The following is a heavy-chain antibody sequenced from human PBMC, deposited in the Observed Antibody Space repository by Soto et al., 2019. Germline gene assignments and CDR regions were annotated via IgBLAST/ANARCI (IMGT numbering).Heavy chain of an antibody. D-gene: IGHD3-10*01. J-gene: IGHJ4*02. CDR1: GGSISSGDYY. CDR2: IYYSGST. CDR3: ARQSWFGELQDY. V-gene: IGHV4-30-4*01. Sequence: SETLSLTCTVSGGSISSGDYYWSWIRQPPGKGLEWIGYIYYSGSTYYNPSLKSRVTISVDTSKNQFSLKLSSVTAADTAVYYCARQSWFGELQDYWGQGTLVTVSS.